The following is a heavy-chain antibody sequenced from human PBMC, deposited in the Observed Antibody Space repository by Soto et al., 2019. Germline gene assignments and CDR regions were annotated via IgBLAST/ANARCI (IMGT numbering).Heavy chain of an antibody. CDR3: ARYDFWSAYFNY. J-gene: IGHJ4*02. CDR2: IYWDDDK. CDR1: GFSLTTSGVG. D-gene: IGHD3-3*01. Sequence: QITLKESGPTLVKPTQTLTLTCTFSGFSLTTSGVGVGWIRQPPGKALQWLALIYWDDDKRYSPSLKSRLTISKSTSTNQVVLTMTNMDPVDTATYFCARYDFWSAYFNYWGQGTLVTVSS. V-gene: IGHV2-5*02.